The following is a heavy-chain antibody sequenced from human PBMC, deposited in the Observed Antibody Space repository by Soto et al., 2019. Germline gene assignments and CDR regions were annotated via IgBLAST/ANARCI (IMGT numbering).Heavy chain of an antibody. J-gene: IGHJ6*03. V-gene: IGHV1-18*01. CDR3: ARAPGRNGYYKGYYYYYMDV. Sequence: ASVKVSCKTSGNTFTRNGIGWVRQAPGQGLEWMGWISTYNGDTNYAQKLQGRVTMTTDTSTSTAYMELRSLRSDDTAVYYCARAPGRNGYYKGYYYYYMDVWGKGTTVTVSS. CDR1: GNTFTRNG. D-gene: IGHD3-3*01. CDR2: ISTYNGDT.